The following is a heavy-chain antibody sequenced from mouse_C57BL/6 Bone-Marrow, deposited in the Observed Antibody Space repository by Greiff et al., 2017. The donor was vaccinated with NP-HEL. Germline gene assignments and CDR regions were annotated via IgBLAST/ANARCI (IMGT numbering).Heavy chain of an antibody. CDR2: IYPRSGNT. D-gene: IGHD1-1*01. Sequence: QVQLKQSGAELARPGASVKLSCKASGYTFTSYGISWVKQRTGQGLEWIGEIYPRSGNTYYNEKFKGKATLTADKSSSTAYMELRSLTSEDSAVYFCAREDYYGSSLDYWGQGTTLTVSS. CDR3: AREDYYGSSLDY. J-gene: IGHJ2*01. V-gene: IGHV1-81*01. CDR1: GYTFTSYG.